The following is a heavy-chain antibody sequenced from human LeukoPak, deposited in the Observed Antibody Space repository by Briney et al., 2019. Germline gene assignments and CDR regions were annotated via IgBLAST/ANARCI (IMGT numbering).Heavy chain of an antibody. V-gene: IGHV3-30*19. CDR2: VSYDGSNK. J-gene: IGHJ3*02. CDR3: ARDFGSTGRSSWPPADAFDI. D-gene: IGHD6-13*01. CDR1: GFTFSSYG. Sequence: PGGSLRLSCAASGFTFSSYGMHWVRQAPGKGLEWVAVVSYDGSNKYYADSVKGRFTISRDNSKNTLYLQMNSLRAEDTAVYYCARDFGSTGRSSWPPADAFDIWGQGTMVTVSS.